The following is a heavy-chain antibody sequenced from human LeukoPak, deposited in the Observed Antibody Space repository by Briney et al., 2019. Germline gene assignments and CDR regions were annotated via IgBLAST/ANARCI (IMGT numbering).Heavy chain of an antibody. CDR3: AKPEVRYFDWLLYFDQ. CDR2: ISGSGGNT. J-gene: IGHJ4*02. CDR1: GFTFSTYA. D-gene: IGHD3-9*01. Sequence: PGGSLRLSCAASGFTFSTYAMTWVRQAPGKGLEWVSSISGSGGNTYYADSVKGRFTISRDNYKNTVYMQMNSLRAEDTAVYYCAKPEVRYFDWLLYFDQWGQGTLVTVSS. V-gene: IGHV3-23*01.